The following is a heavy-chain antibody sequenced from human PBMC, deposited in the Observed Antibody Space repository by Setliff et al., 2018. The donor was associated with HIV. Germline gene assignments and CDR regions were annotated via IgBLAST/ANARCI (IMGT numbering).Heavy chain of an antibody. D-gene: IGHD4-17*01. Sequence: PGESLKISCKGSGYSFSSYWIGWVRQMPGKGLEWTGIIYPADADIKYSPSFQGQVTISVDKSISTAYLQWSSLKASDTAMYYCASRKDYGDHTFDYWGQGTLVTVSS. J-gene: IGHJ4*02. V-gene: IGHV5-51*01. CDR2: IYPADADI. CDR1: GYSFSSYW. CDR3: ASRKDYGDHTFDY.